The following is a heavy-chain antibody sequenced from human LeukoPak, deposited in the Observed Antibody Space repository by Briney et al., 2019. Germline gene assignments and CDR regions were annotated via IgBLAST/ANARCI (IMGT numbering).Heavy chain of an antibody. V-gene: IGHV3-23*01. CDR3: ARGILTGYYFFDY. J-gene: IGHJ4*02. D-gene: IGHD3-9*01. Sequence: GGSLRLSCAASGFTFSNYGMSWVRQAPGKGLEWVSAISGSGGSTYYADSVKGRFTISRDNAKNSLYLQMNSLRAEDTAVYYCARGILTGYYFFDYWGQGTLVTVSS. CDR2: ISGSGGST. CDR1: GFTFSNYG.